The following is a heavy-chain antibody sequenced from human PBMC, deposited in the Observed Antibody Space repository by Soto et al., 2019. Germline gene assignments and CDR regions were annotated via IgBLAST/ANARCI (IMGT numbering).Heavy chain of an antibody. D-gene: IGHD1-26*01. CDR2: IYHSGST. CDR3: ARGGTGSIDY. CDR1: GGSISSTNW. Sequence: QVHLQESGPGLVKPSGTLSLTCAVSGGSISSTNWWSWVRQPPGQGLDWIGEIYHSGSTNYNPSLKSRLTISVDKSKNQCSLKLSSVTAADTAVYYCARGGTGSIDYWGQGTLVTVSS. V-gene: IGHV4-4*02. J-gene: IGHJ4*02.